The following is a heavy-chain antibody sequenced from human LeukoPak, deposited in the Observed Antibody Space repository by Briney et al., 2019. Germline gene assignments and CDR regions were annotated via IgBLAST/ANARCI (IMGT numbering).Heavy chain of an antibody. Sequence: GGSLRLSCAASGFTFSRSAMSWVRQAPGKGLEWVPSVTGSGASTYYADSVKGHFTISRDNSKNTLYLQMDSLRAEDTALYYCARGPGYGSSWYFDYWGQGTLVTVSS. CDR1: GFTFSRSA. V-gene: IGHV3-23*01. J-gene: IGHJ4*02. CDR2: VTGSGAST. D-gene: IGHD6-13*01. CDR3: ARGPGYGSSWYFDY.